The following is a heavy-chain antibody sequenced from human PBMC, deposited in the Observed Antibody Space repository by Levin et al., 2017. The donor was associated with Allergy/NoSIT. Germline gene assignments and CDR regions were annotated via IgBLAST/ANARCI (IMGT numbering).Heavy chain of an antibody. CDR1: GGSFSGYY. Sequence: PSETLSLTCAVYGGSFSGYYWSWIRQPPGKGLEWIGEINHSGSTNYNPSLKSRVTISVDTSKNQFSLKLSSVTAADTAVYYCARARSPLYFQHWGQGTLVTVSS. V-gene: IGHV4-34*01. CDR3: ARARSPLYFQH. D-gene: IGHD1-14*01. CDR2: INHSGST. J-gene: IGHJ1*01.